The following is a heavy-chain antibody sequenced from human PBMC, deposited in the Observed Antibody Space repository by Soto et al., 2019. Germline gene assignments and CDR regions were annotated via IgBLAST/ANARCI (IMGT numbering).Heavy chain of an antibody. CDR3: ARDGPNCSGGSCYSGDAFDI. CDR1: GYTFTSYG. D-gene: IGHD2-15*01. Sequence: ASVKVSCKASGYTFTSYGISWVRQAPGQGLEWMGWISAYNGNTNYAQKLQGRVTMTTDTSTSTAYMELRSLRSDDTAVYYCARDGPNCSGGSCYSGDAFDIWGQGTMVTVSS. CDR2: ISAYNGNT. V-gene: IGHV1-18*04. J-gene: IGHJ3*02.